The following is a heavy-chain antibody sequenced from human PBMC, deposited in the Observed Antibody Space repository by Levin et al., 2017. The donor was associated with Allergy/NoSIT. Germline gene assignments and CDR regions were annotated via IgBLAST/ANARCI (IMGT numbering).Heavy chain of an antibody. D-gene: IGHD1-1*01. CDR2: IYPGDSDT. CDR1: GYSFTSYW. Sequence: GGSLRLSCQGSGYSFTSYWIGWVRQMPGKGLEWMGIIYPGDSDTRYGPSFQGQVTISADKSISTAYLQWSSLKASDTAIYYCARRGTRDYYYYMDVWGKGTTVTVSS. V-gene: IGHV5-51*01. CDR3: ARRGTRDYYYYMDV. J-gene: IGHJ6*03.